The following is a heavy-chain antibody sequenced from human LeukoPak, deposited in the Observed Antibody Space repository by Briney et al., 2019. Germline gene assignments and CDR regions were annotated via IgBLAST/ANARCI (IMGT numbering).Heavy chain of an antibody. CDR2: FIRMFETS. CDR1: GGTFSKYA. V-gene: IGHV1-69*13. Sequence: ASVKVSCKASGGTFSKYAISWVRQAPGQGLEWMGGFIRMFETSHYAQKFQGRVTITADESTSTAYMELSSLRSEDTAVYYCAREHPNYGDYVLCYWGQGTLVTVSS. CDR3: AREHPNYGDYVLCY. D-gene: IGHD4-17*01. J-gene: IGHJ4*02.